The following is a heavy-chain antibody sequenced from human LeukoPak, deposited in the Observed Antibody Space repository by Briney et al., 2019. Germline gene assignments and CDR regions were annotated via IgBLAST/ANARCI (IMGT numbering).Heavy chain of an antibody. CDR3: ARQLYYYGSGS. D-gene: IGHD3-10*01. V-gene: IGHV4-38-2*02. CDR1: GYSISSGYY. J-gene: IGHJ4*02. CDR2: IYHSGST. Sequence: SETLSLTCTVSGYSISSGYYWGWIRQPPGKGLEWIGSIYHSGSTYYNPSLKSRVTISVDTSKNQFSLKLSSVTAADTAVYYCARQLYYYGSGSWGQGTLVTVSS.